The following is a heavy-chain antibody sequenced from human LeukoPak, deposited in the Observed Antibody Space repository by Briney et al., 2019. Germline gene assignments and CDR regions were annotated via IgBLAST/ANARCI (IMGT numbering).Heavy chain of an antibody. CDR2: MNPNSGNT. V-gene: IGHV1-8*01. D-gene: IGHD6-13*01. CDR3: ARGAPIAAAGTADY. CDR1: GYTFTSYD. Sequence: ASVKVSCKASGYTFTSYDINWVRQATGQALEWMGWMNPNSGNTGYAQKFQGRVTMTRNTSISTAYMELSSLRSEDTAVYYCARGAPIAAAGTADYWGQGTLVTVSS. J-gene: IGHJ4*02.